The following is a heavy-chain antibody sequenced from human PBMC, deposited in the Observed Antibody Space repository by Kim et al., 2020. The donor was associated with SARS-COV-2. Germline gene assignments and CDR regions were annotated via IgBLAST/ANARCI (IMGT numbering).Heavy chain of an antibody. J-gene: IGHJ6*02. V-gene: IGHV1-18*04. D-gene: IGHD2-21*02. CDR1: GYTFTSYG. CDR3: ARQVCGGDCYSWEYYYGMDV. CDR2: ISAYNGNT. Sequence: ASVKVSCKASGYTFTSYGISWVRQAPGQGLEWMGWISAYNGNTNYAQKLQGRVTMTTDTSTSTACMELRSLRSDDTAVYYCARQVCGGDCYSWEYYYGMDVWGQGTTVTVSS.